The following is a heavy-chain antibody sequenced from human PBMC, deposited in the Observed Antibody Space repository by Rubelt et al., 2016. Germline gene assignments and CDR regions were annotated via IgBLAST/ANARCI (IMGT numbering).Heavy chain of an antibody. Sequence: QVQLVESGGGVVQPGGSLRLSCAASGFTFSNYGMHWVRQAPGKGLEWVSFIRSDGSNKFYADSVKGRFTISRDNSKNTRYLQMNSLRAEDTAVYYCAKEEPSTGVIYWGQGTLVTVSS. J-gene: IGHJ4*02. CDR1: GFTFSNYG. CDR2: IRSDGSNK. D-gene: IGHD1-1*01. CDR3: AKEEPSTGVIY. V-gene: IGHV3-30*02.